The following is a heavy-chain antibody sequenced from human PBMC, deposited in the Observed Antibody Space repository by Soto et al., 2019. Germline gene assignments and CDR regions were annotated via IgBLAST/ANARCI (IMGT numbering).Heavy chain of an antibody. J-gene: IGHJ3*02. Sequence: EVQLVETGGGLIQPGGSLRLSCAASGLTVSSNYMNWVRQAPGKGLEWVSVLYSGGSTHYAGSVKGRFIISRDNSKITLYLQMNSLRVEDTAVYYCSRGRPGDWGDGFDIWGHGTMVTVSS. CDR2: LYSGGST. CDR1: GLTVSSNY. D-gene: IGHD3-10*01. CDR3: SRGRPGDWGDGFDI. V-gene: IGHV3-53*02.